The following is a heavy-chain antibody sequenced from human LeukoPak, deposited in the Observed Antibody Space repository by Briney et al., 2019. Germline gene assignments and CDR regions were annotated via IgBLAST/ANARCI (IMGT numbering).Heavy chain of an antibody. CDR1: GFTFSSYS. Sequence: GGSLRLSCAASGFTFSSYSMNWVRQAPGKGLEWVSYISSSSSTIYYADSVKGRFTISRDNAKNSLYLQMNSLRAEDTAVYYCARRYYYGSGSLYYMDVWGKGTTVTVSS. V-gene: IGHV3-48*01. CDR2: ISSSSSTI. D-gene: IGHD3-10*01. J-gene: IGHJ6*03. CDR3: ARRYYYGSGSLYYMDV.